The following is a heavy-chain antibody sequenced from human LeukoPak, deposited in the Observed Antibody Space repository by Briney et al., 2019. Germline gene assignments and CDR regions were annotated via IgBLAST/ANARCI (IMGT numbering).Heavy chain of an antibody. J-gene: IGHJ4*02. CDR1: GFTLSSYN. CDR3: ARGDGSSWYDYFDY. V-gene: IGHV3-48*04. Sequence: GGSLRLSCAASGFTLSSYNMNWVRQAPGKGLEWISYISGSSSNIYYADSVKGRFTISRDNAKNSLYLQMNSLRAEDTAVYYCARGDGSSWYDYFDYWGQGTLVTVSS. CDR2: ISGSSSNI. D-gene: IGHD6-13*01.